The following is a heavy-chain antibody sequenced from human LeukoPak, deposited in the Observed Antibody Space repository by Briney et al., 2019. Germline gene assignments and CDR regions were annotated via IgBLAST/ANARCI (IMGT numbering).Heavy chain of an antibody. V-gene: IGHV1-18*01. CDR2: ISAYNGNT. J-gene: IGHJ5*02. Sequence: ASVKVSCKASGYTFTSYGISWVRQAPGQGLEWMGWISAYNGNTNYAQKLQGRVTMTTDTSTSTAYMELRSLRSDDTAVYYCARDARYCCSTSCYLPWFDAWGQGTLVTVSS. D-gene: IGHD2-2*01. CDR3: ARDARYCCSTSCYLPWFDA. CDR1: GYTFTSYG.